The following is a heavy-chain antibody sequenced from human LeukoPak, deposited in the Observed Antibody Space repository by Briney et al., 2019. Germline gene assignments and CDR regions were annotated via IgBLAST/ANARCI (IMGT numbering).Heavy chain of an antibody. V-gene: IGHV1-69*06. CDR2: IIPIFGTA. D-gene: IGHD2-2*01. CDR1: GGTFSSYA. J-gene: IGHJ5*02. CDR3: ARVYCSSTSCYGRWFDP. Sequence: GASVKVSCKASGGTFSSYAISWVRQAPGQGLEWMGGIIPIFGTANYAQKFQGRVTITADKSTSTAYMELSSLRSEDTAVYYCARVYCSSTSCYGRWFDPWGQGTLVTVSS.